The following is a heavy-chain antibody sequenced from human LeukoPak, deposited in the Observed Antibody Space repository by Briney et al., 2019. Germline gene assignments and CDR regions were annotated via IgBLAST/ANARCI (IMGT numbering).Heavy chain of an antibody. CDR2: ISGSGGST. Sequence: GGSLRLSCAASGFTFSSYAMSWVRQAPGKGLEWVSAISGSGGSTYYADSVKGRFTISRDNSKNTLYLQMNSLRAEDTAVYYCARDLRSSGCSGGSCYTDAFDIWGQGTMVTVSS. J-gene: IGHJ3*02. V-gene: IGHV3-23*01. CDR1: GFTFSSYA. CDR3: ARDLRSSGCSGGSCYTDAFDI. D-gene: IGHD2-15*01.